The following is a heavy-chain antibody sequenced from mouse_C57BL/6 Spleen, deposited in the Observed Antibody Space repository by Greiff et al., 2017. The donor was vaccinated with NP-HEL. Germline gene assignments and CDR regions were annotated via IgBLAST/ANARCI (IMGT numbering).Heavy chain of an antibody. CDR2: ISSGSSTI. CDR1: GFTFSDYG. V-gene: IGHV5-17*01. CDR3: ATNLWYFDV. Sequence: DVHLVESGGGLVKPGGSLKLSCAASGFTFSDYGMHWVRQAPEKGLEWVAYISSGSSTIYYADTVKGRFTISRDNAKNTLFLQMTSLRSEDTAMYYCATNLWYFDVWGTGTTVTVSS. J-gene: IGHJ1*03.